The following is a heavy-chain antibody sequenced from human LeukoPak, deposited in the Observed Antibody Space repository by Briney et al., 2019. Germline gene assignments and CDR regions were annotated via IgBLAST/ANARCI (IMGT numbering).Heavy chain of an antibody. D-gene: IGHD4-23*01. CDR1: GYTFTSYY. CDR3: ASAHYGGNSGYFDY. Sequence: GASVKVSCKASGYTFTSYYKHWVRQAPGQGLEWMGIINPSGGSTSYAQKFQGRVTMTRDTSISTAYMELSRLRSDDTAVYYCASAHYGGNSGYFDYWGQGTLVTVSS. J-gene: IGHJ4*02. V-gene: IGHV1-46*01. CDR2: INPSGGST.